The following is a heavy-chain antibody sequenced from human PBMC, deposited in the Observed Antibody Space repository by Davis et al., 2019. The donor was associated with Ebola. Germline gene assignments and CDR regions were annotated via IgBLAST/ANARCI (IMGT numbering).Heavy chain of an antibody. CDR3: AKSFLITGSHMSEFRGVDY. D-gene: IGHD2-8*02. J-gene: IGHJ4*02. Sequence: PGGSLRLSCAASGFSFSNHWMNWVRQAPGKGLEWVSSISAGGTAPYYADSVKGRFTISRDNSKNTLSLHMDSLRADDTAVYYCAKSFLITGSHMSEFRGVDYWGQGTVVTVSS. V-gene: IGHV3-23*01. CDR2: ISAGGTAP. CDR1: GFSFSNHW.